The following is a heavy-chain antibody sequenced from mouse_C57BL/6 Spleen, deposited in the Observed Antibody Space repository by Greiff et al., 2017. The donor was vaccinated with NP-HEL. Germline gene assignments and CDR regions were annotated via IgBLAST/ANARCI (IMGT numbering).Heavy chain of an antibody. CDR1: GYTFTDYN. Sequence: VQLKQSGPELVKPGASVKIPCKASGYTFTDYNMDWVKQSHGKSLEWIGDINPNNGGTIYNQKFKGKATLTVYKSSSTAYMELRSLTSEDTAVYYCARRDYSPFAYWGQGTLVTVSA. CDR2: INPNNGGT. J-gene: IGHJ3*01. D-gene: IGHD2-12*01. CDR3: ARRDYSPFAY. V-gene: IGHV1-18*01.